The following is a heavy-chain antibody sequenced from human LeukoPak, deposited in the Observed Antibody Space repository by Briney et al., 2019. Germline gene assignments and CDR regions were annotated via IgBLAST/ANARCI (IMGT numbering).Heavy chain of an antibody. CDR1: GFTFSSYA. J-gene: IGHJ4*02. Sequence: PGGSLRLSCAASGFTFSSYAMSWVRQAPGKGLEWVPAISGSGGSTYYADSVKGRFTISRDNSKDTLYLQMNSLRAEDTAVYYCAKVSTAYGSGSSFDYWGQGTLVTVSS. V-gene: IGHV3-23*01. CDR3: AKVSTAYGSGSSFDY. CDR2: ISGSGGST. D-gene: IGHD3-10*01.